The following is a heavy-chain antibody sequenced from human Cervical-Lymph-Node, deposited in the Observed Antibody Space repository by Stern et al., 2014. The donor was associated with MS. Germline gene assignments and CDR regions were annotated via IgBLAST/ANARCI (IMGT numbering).Heavy chain of an antibody. J-gene: IGHJ4*02. Sequence: VQLVESGAEVKKPGASVKVSCKASGYTFTSYYMHWVRQAPGQGLEWVGIINPSGGSTSYAQKFQGRVTMTRDTSTSTVYMELSSLRSEDTAVYYCARGWDVLRYFDWLLNYWGQGTLVTVSS. CDR1: GYTFTSYY. CDR2: INPSGGST. V-gene: IGHV1-46*01. D-gene: IGHD3-9*01. CDR3: ARGWDVLRYFDWLLNY.